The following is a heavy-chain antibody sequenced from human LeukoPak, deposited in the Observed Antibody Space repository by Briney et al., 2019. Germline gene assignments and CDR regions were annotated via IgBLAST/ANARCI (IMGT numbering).Heavy chain of an antibody. D-gene: IGHD3-3*02. CDR1: GFTFSDYY. CDR3: VRVSKDTFLPSFFDY. CDR2: ISSTDGTM. Sequence: PGGSLRLSCAASGFTFSDYYLSWIRQAPGKGLECVSYISSTDGTMFYAASVKGRFSISRDNAQNSLHLQMNSLRAEDSAIYYCVRVSKDTFLPSFFDYWGQGTPVTVSS. V-gene: IGHV3-11*04. J-gene: IGHJ4*02.